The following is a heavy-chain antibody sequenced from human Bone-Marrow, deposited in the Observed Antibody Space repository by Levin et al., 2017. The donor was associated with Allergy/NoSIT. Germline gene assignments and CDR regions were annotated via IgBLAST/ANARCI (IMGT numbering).Heavy chain of an antibody. CDR1: GGSISSGGHY. CDR2: IYYSGST. D-gene: IGHD3-16*01. Sequence: SETLSLTCTVSGGSISSGGHYWSWIRQHPGKGLEYIGYIYYSGSTYYNPSLKSRVTISVDTSENQFSLKLSSVTAADTAVYYCARALMITFGGVLVPAQGAFDSWGQGTMVTVSS. CDR3: ARALMITFGGVLVPAQGAFDS. J-gene: IGHJ3*02. V-gene: IGHV4-31*03.